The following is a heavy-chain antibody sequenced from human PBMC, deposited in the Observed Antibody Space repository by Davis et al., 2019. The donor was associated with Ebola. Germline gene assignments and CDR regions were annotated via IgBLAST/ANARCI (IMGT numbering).Heavy chain of an antibody. CDR3: ASSRGDFWSGHHTGFEH. CDR1: GFTFDDYA. D-gene: IGHD3-3*01. J-gene: IGHJ4*02. V-gene: IGHV3-9*01. CDR2: ISWNSATI. Sequence: PGGSLRLSCAASGFTFDDYAMHWVRRVPGKGLEWVSGISWNSATINYADSVKGRFTISRDNAKNSLYLQMNSLRAEDTAVYYCASSRGDFWSGHHTGFEHWGQGTLVTVSS.